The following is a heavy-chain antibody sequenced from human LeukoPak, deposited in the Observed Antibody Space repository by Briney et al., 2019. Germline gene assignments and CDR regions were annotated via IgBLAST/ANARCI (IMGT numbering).Heavy chain of an antibody. Sequence: GGSLRLSCAASGFTVSSNYMTWVRQAPGKGLEWVSVIYSDGSTYYADSVKGRFTISGDSSKNTLDLQMNSRRAEDTAVYYCARAPQVSCGGQGALVTVSS. J-gene: IGHJ4*02. CDR2: IYSDGST. D-gene: IGHD1-14*01. V-gene: IGHV3-53*01. CDR3: ARAPQVSC. CDR1: GFTVSSNY.